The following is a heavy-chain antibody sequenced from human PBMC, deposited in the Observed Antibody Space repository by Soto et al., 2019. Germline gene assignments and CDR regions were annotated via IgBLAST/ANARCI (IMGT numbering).Heavy chain of an antibody. CDR2: IIPILGIP. CDR1: GGTFSSYT. Sequence: QVQLVQSGAEVKKPGSSVKVSCKASGGTFSSYTISWVRQAPGQGLEWMGRIIPILGIPNYAQKFQGRVTSTADKSTSTAYMKLSSLRSEDTAVYYCARFRGSYGMDVWGQGTTVTVYS. D-gene: IGHD3-10*01. V-gene: IGHV1-69*02. CDR3: ARFRGSYGMDV. J-gene: IGHJ6*02.